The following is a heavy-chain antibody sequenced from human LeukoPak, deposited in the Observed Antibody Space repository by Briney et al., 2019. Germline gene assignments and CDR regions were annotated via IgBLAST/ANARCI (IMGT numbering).Heavy chain of an antibody. V-gene: IGHV3-23*01. CDR3: AKGRYDSSGFNWAA. D-gene: IGHD3-22*01. Sequence: GGSLRLSCAGSGFSFSSYAMSWVRQAPGKGLEWVTVISGRGDNTYYADSVKGRFTISRDNSKNTLYLQMNSLRAEDTAVYYCAKGRYDSSGFNWAAWGQGTLVTVSS. J-gene: IGHJ4*02. CDR2: ISGRGDNT. CDR1: GFSFSSYA.